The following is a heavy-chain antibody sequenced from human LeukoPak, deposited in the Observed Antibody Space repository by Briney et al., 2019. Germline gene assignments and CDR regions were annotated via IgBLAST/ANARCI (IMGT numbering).Heavy chain of an antibody. CDR2: INSNGGAT. CDR3: ARVSTVVTPELAGY. CDR1: GYTFTGYY. D-gene: IGHD4-23*01. Sequence: ASVKVSCKASGYTFTGYYIHWVRQAPGQGLEWMGWINSNGGATNYAQKFQGRVTMTRDTSISTAYMELTRLRSDDTAVYYCARVSTVVTPELAGYWGQGTLVAVSS. J-gene: IGHJ4*02. V-gene: IGHV1-2*02.